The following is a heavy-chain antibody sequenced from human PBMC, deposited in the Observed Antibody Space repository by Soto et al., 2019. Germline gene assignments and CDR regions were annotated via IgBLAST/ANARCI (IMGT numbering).Heavy chain of an antibody. CDR1: GDTFTSYD. J-gene: IGHJ4*02. CDR3: ARGRASGSYYLLDY. CDR2: INPNSGNI. Sequence: GSVKVSCKASGDTFTSYDINLVRQATGHGLEWMGWINPNSGNIGYAQKFQGRVTMTRDTAIRTAYMEVSRLRSDDTAVYYCARGRASGSYYLLDYWGQGTLVTVSS. V-gene: IGHV1-8*01. D-gene: IGHD3-10*01.